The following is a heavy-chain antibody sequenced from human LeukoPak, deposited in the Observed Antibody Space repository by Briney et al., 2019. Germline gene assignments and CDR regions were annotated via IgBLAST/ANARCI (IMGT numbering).Heavy chain of an antibody. CDR1: GFTFSSYW. CDR2: IKQDGSEK. J-gene: IGHJ4*02. CDR3: ARDILPDYYDSSGSTCDY. Sequence: GGSLRFSCAASGFTFSSYWMSWVRQAPGKGLEWVANIKQDGSEKYYVDSVKGRFTISRDNAKNSLYLQMNSLRAEDTAVYYCARDILPDYYDSSGSTCDYWGQGTLVTVSS. V-gene: IGHV3-7*01. D-gene: IGHD3-22*01.